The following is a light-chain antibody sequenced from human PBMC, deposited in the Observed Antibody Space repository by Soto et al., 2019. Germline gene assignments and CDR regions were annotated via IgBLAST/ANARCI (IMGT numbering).Light chain of an antibody. CDR2: QAS. CDR3: QQYNSYSPLT. J-gene: IGKJ4*01. CDR1: QSISSW. Sequence: DIQMTQSPSTLSASVGDRVTITCRASQSISSWLAWYQQKPGKAPKLLIYQASSLQSGVPSRFSGSGSETEFTLTISSLQPDDFATYYCQQYNSYSPLTFGGGTKVDNK. V-gene: IGKV1-5*03.